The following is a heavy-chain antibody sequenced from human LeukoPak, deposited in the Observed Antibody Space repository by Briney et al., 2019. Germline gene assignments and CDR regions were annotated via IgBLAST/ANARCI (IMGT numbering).Heavy chain of an antibody. CDR1: GGSFSDYY. CDR2: VKHPGGT. CDR3: ARGRGHSSGWGHYYYSLDV. D-gene: IGHD3-10*01. V-gene: IGHV4-34*01. J-gene: IGHJ6*02. Sequence: PSETPSLTCAVYGGSFSDYYWTWIRQPPGEGLEWIGEVKHPGGTNYSPSLRGRVAISVDTSKNHFSLRLTSVTAADTSVFYCARGRGHSSGWGHYYYSLDVWGQGTAVTVSS.